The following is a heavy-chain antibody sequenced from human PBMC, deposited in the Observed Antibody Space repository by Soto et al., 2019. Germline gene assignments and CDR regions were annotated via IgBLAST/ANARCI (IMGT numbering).Heavy chain of an antibody. J-gene: IGHJ5*02. Sequence: PSETLSLTCTVSGGSISSYYWSWIRQPPGKGLEWIGYIYYSGSTNYNPSLKSRVTISVDTSKNQFSLKLSSVTAADTAVYYCARGKRKPMVPGVIDWFDPWGQGTLVTVSS. CDR3: ARGKRKPMVPGVIDWFDP. V-gene: IGHV4-59*01. D-gene: IGHD3-10*01. CDR2: IYYSGST. CDR1: GGSISSYY.